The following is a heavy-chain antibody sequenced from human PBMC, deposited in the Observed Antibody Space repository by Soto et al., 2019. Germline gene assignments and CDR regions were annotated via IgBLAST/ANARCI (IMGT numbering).Heavy chain of an antibody. V-gene: IGHV3-64*02. D-gene: IGHD2-21*02. J-gene: IGHJ4*02. CDR1: GFIFSNYA. CDR3: ARGEDDGAMWGGGDVDS. Sequence: EVQLVESGEGLVQPGGSLRLSCAASGFIFSNYAMHWVRQAPGKGLQYVSGLSSDGGNTYYADSVKGRFTISRDKSKNTVYLQMGSLRAEDTAVYYCARGEDDGAMWGGGDVDSWGQGTVVTVSS. CDR2: LSSDGGNT.